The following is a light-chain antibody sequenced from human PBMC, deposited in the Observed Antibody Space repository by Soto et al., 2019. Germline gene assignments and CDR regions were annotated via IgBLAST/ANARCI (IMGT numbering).Light chain of an antibody. V-gene: IGKV3-11*01. CDR2: DAS. J-gene: IGKJ2*01. CDR3: QQRSNWPPYT. Sequence: EIVLTQSPATLSLSPGERATLSCRASQSVSSYLAWYQQKPGQAPRLLIYDASNRATVIPAMFSGSGSGTDFTLHISSLKPQDFAVYYCQQRSNWPPYTFGQGTKLEIK. CDR1: QSVSSY.